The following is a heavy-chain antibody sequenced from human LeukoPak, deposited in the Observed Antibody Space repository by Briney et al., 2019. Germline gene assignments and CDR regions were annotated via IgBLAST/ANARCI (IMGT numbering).Heavy chain of an antibody. CDR2: IDWDNDK. CDR3: ARTITGFCANGICYRYYFDY. J-gene: IGHJ4*02. CDR1: GFSLNTSKMC. Sequence: SGPTLVNPTQTLTLTCTFSGFSLNTSKMCVSWIRQPPGKALEWLARIDWDNDKYYSTSLETRLTISRATSKNQVVLTVTNMDPMDTATYYCARTITGFCANGICYRYYFDYWGQGALVTVSS. D-gene: IGHD2-8*01. V-gene: IGHV2-70*11.